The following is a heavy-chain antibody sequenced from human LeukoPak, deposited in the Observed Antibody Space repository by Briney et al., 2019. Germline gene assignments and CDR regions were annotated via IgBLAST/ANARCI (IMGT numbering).Heavy chain of an antibody. D-gene: IGHD5-12*01. CDR1: GFTFSRYW. V-gene: IGHV3-74*01. CDR3: GRDLSVYGDS. CDR2: VNTDGTTT. J-gene: IGHJ4*02. Sequence: GGSLRLSCAASGFTFSRYWMHWVRQAPGKGLMWVSRVNTDGTTTTYADSVKGRFTISRDNAKNTLYLQMNSLRVEDTAVYYCGRDLSVYGDSWGEGSLVTVS.